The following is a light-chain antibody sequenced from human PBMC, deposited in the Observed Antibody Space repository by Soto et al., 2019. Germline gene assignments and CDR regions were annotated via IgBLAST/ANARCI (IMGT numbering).Light chain of an antibody. V-gene: IGLV3-21*02. CDR3: QVWDSNSGHQV. CDR2: DDS. Sequence: SYELTQPPSVSVAPGQRARITCEGNKLGSYSVHWYQHKPGQAPLLVVYDDSDRPSGIPERFSGSNSENTATLTISRVEVGDEADYYCQVWDSNSGHQVFGGGTSSPS. CDR1: KLGSYS. J-gene: IGLJ2*01.